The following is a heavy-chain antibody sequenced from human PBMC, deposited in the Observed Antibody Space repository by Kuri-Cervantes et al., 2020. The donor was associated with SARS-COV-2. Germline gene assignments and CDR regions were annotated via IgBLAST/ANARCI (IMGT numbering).Heavy chain of an antibody. CDR2: IYYSGST. CDR1: GGSIGSYY. D-gene: IGHD3-22*01. J-gene: IGHJ4*02. V-gene: IGHV4-59*08. CDR3: AEDSSGYYFDY. Sequence: SETLSLTCTVSGGSIGSYYWSWIRQPPGKGLEWIGYIYYSGSTNYNPSLKSRVTISVDTSKNQFSLKLSSVTAADTAVYYCAEDSSGYYFDYWGQGTLVTVSS.